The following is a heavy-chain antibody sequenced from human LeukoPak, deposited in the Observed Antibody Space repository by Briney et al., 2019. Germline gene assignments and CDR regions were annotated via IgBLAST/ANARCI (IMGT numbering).Heavy chain of an antibody. CDR1: GGSISGYY. J-gene: IGHJ3*02. D-gene: IGHD3-22*01. CDR2: IYTSGST. Sequence: SETLSLTCTVSGGSISGYYWSWIRQPPGKGLEWIGYIYTSGSTNYNPSLKSRVTISIDTSKNQFSLNLSSVTAADTAVYFCARAPFGSSGYYYVVEAFDIWGQGTLVTVSS. V-gene: IGHV4-59*01. CDR3: ARAPFGSSGYYYVVEAFDI.